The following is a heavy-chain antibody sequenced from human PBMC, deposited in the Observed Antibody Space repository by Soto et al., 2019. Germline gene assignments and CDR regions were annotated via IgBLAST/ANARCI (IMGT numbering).Heavy chain of an antibody. V-gene: IGHV4-39*01. D-gene: IGHD6-13*01. CDR2: IYYSGST. CDR3: ARRIAAAGTGLFDY. J-gene: IGHJ4*02. Sequence: SETLSLTCTVSGGSISSSSYYWGWIRQPPGKGLEWIGSIYYSGSTYYNPSLKSRVTISVDTSKNQFSLKLSSVTAADTAVYYCARRIAAAGTGLFDYWGQGTLVTVSS. CDR1: GGSISSSSYY.